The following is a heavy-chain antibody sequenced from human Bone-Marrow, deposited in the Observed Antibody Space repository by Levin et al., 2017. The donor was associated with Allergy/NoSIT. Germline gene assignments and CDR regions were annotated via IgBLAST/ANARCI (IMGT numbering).Heavy chain of an antibody. D-gene: IGHD2-8*01. V-gene: IGHV3-48*02. Sequence: GGSLRLSCAASGFTFSSYSMNWVRQAPGKGLEWVSYISSSSSTIYYADSVKGRFTISRDNDKNSLYLQMNSLRDEDTAVYYCARGGVSGTNGDTHMWAVYYYYGMDVWGQGTTVTVSS. J-gene: IGHJ6*02. CDR2: ISSSSSTI. CDR3: ARGGVSGTNGDTHMWAVYYYYGMDV. CDR1: GFTFSSYS.